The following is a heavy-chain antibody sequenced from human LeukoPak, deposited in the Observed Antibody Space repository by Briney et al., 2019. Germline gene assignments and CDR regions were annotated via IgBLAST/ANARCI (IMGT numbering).Heavy chain of an antibody. V-gene: IGHV3-21*01. J-gene: IGHJ4*02. D-gene: IGHD3-22*01. Sequence: PGGTLRLSCAASGIIFSSYSMNWVRQAPGKGLEWVASISSSSSYIYYADSVRGRFTISRDNAKKSLYLQMNSLRAEDTAVYYCARGMDNHGYCFVNWAQGTLATVSS. CDR2: ISSSSSYI. CDR1: GIIFSSYS. CDR3: ARGMDNHGYCFVN.